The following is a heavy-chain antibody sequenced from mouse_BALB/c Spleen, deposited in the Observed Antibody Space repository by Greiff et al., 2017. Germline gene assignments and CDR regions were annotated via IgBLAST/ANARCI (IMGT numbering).Heavy chain of an antibody. CDR3: ARGFDSPYYFDY. V-gene: IGHV2-9*02. CDR2: IWAGGST. Sequence: VKLMESGPGLVAPSQSLSITCTVSGFSLTSYGVHWVRQPPGKGLEWLGVIWAGGSTNYNSALMSRLSISKDNSKSQVFLKMNSLQTDDTAMYYCARGFDSPYYFDYWGQGTTLTVSS. J-gene: IGHJ2*01. CDR1: GFSLTSYG. D-gene: IGHD2-4*01.